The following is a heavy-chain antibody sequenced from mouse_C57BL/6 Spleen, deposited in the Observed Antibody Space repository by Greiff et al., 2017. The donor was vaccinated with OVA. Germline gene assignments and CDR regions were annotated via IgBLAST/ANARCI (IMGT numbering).Heavy chain of an antibody. CDR3: ARETAQATAWFAY. D-gene: IGHD3-2*02. CDR2: IYPGDGDT. Sequence: VKLMESGPELVKPGASVKISCKASGYAFSSSWMNWVKQRPGKGLEWIGRIYPGDGDTNYNGKFKGKATLTADKSSSTAYMQLSSLTSEDSAVYFCARETAQATAWFAYWGKGTLVTVSA. V-gene: IGHV1-82*01. CDR1: GYAFSSSW. J-gene: IGHJ3*01.